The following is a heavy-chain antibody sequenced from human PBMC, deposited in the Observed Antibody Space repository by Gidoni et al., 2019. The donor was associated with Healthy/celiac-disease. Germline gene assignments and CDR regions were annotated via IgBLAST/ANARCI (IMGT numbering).Heavy chain of an antibody. CDR3: ARDSDYGDYFDY. Sequence: QVQLQESGTGLVKPSETLSLTCTVSGGSISSYYWSWIRQPPGKGLEWIGYIYYSGRTNYNPSLKSRVTISVDTSKNQFSLKLSSVTAADTAVYYCARDSDYGDYFDYWGQGTLVTVSS. V-gene: IGHV4-59*01. CDR1: GGSISSYY. CDR2: IYYSGRT. J-gene: IGHJ4*02. D-gene: IGHD4-17*01.